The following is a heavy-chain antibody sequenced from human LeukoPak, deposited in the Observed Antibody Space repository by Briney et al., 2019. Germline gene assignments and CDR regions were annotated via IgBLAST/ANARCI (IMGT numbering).Heavy chain of an antibody. CDR3: ARFYYGDYYFDY. J-gene: IGHJ4*02. Sequence: WIGRIYSSGSTNYNPSLKSRVTMSVDTSKNQFSLKVSSVTAADTAMYYCARFYYGDYYFDYWGPGTLVTVSS. D-gene: IGHD4-17*01. CDR2: IYSSGST. V-gene: IGHV4-59*10.